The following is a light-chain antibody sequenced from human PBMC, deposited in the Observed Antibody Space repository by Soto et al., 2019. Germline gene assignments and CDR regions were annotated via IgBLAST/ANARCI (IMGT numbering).Light chain of an antibody. J-gene: IGLJ1*01. CDR3: CSYAGSPV. Sequence: QSALTQPRSVSGSPGQSVTISCTGTSSDVGGYNYVSWYQQHPGKAPKLMIYDVSKRPSGVPDRFSGSKSGNTASLTISGLQAEDEADYYCCSYAGSPVFGTGTKV. CDR1: SSDVGGYNY. V-gene: IGLV2-11*01. CDR2: DVS.